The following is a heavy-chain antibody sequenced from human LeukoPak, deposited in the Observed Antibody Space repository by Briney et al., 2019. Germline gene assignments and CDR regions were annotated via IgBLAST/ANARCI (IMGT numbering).Heavy chain of an antibody. D-gene: IGHD3-22*01. J-gene: IGHJ6*02. CDR2: ISGSGGST. CDR3: AKLHDDSGGTYYYYGMDV. CDR1: GFTFSSYA. V-gene: IGHV3-23*01. Sequence: GGSLRLSCAASGFTFSSYAMSWVRQAPGKGLEWVSAISGSGGSTYYADSVKGRFTISRDNSKNTLYLQMNSLRAEDTAVYYCAKLHDDSGGTYYYYGMDVWGQGTTVTVSS.